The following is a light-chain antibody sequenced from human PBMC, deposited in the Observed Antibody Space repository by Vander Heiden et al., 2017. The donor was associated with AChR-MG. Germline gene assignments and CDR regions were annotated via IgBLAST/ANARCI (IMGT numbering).Light chain of an antibody. CDR1: QSVSTS. V-gene: IGKV3-11*01. J-gene: IGKJ4*01. CDR2: DAS. Sequence: EIVLTQSPVTLSLSPGERATLSCRASQSVSTSLAWYQQKPGQAPRLLIYDASDRATGTPVRFSGSGSGTDFTLTINSLEPEDFAAYYCQQRACWPLTFGGGTKVEIK. CDR3: QQRACWPLT.